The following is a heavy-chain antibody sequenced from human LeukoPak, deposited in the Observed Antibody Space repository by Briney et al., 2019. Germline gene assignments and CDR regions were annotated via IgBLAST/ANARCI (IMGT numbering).Heavy chain of an antibody. Sequence: PSETLSLTCTVSGGSISSSSYYWGWIRQPPGKGLEWIGSIYYSGSTYYNPSLKSRVTISVDTSKNQFSLKLSSVTAADTAVYYYARHENLAGWLMYFDDWGQGTLVTVSS. CDR3: ARHENLAGWLMYFDD. CDR1: GGSISSSSYY. D-gene: IGHD3-22*01. J-gene: IGHJ4*02. CDR2: IYYSGST. V-gene: IGHV4-39*01.